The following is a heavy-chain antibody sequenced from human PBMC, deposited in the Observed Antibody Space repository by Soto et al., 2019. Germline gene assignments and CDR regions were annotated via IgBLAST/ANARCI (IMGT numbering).Heavy chain of an antibody. D-gene: IGHD5-18*01. CDR2: IYYSGST. CDR3: ARLQPPEDPQYRGIQLWLGFDY. Sequence: QLQLQESGPGLVKPSETLSLTCTVSGGSISSSSYYWGWIRQPPGKGLEWIGSIYYSGSTYYNPSLKSRVTISVDTSKNQFSLKLSSVTAADTAVYYCARLQPPEDPQYRGIQLWLGFDYWGQGTLVTVSS. J-gene: IGHJ4*02. V-gene: IGHV4-39*01. CDR1: GGSISSSSYY.